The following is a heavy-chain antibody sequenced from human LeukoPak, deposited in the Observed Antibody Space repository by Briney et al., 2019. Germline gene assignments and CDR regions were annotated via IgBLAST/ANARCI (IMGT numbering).Heavy chain of an antibody. CDR3: AKGGGRSFNFWTCYD. Sequence: GGSLRLSCAASGFTFSSYAMSWVRQAPGKGLEWVSAISSSGGGTYYADSVKGRFTISRDNSKNTLYLQMNSLRAEDTAVYYCAKGGGRSFNFWTCYDWGQGTLVTVSS. V-gene: IGHV3-23*01. CDR1: GFTFSSYA. D-gene: IGHD3/OR15-3a*01. CDR2: ISSSGGGT. J-gene: IGHJ4*02.